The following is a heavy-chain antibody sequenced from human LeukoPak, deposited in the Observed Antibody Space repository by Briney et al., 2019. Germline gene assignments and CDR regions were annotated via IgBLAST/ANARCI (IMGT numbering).Heavy chain of an antibody. V-gene: IGHV4-39*01. J-gene: IGHJ4*02. D-gene: IGHD2-15*01. CDR2: IYYSGST. CDR3: ARSNRYCSGGSCYYFDY. CDR1: GGSISSSSYY. Sequence: SETLSLTCTVSGGSISSSSYYWGWIRQPPGKGLEWIGSIYYSGSTYYNPSLKSRVTISVDTSKNQFSLKLSSVTAADTAVYYCARSNRYCSGGSCYYFDYWGQGTLVTVSS.